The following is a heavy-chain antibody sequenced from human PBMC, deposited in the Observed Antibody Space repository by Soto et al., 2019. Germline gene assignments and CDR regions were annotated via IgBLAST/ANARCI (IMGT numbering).Heavy chain of an antibody. CDR3: ARMYD. D-gene: IGHD2-8*01. CDR2: IYSGGST. V-gene: IGHV3-66*01. J-gene: IGHJ4*02. CDR1: GITVSNNY. Sequence: VQLVESGGDLVQPGGSLRLSCAASGITVSNNYMSWVRQAPGKGLEWVSVIYSGGSTYYADSVKGRLTISRDNSKNTVYLQMMRLTTEDTAVDYWARMYDWGQGTVVTVSS.